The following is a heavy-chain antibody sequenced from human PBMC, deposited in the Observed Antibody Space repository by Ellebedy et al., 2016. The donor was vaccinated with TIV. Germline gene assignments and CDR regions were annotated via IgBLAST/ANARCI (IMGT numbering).Heavy chain of an antibody. CDR3: ARDRGWRTYYYYGMDV. Sequence: GSLRLXXAVYGGSFSGYYWSWIRQPPGKGLEWIGEINHSGSTNYNPSLKSRVTISVDTSKNQFSLKLSSVTAADTAVYYCARDRGWRTYYYYGMDVWGQGTTVTVSS. CDR1: GGSFSGYY. D-gene: IGHD6-19*01. J-gene: IGHJ6*02. V-gene: IGHV4-34*01. CDR2: INHSGST.